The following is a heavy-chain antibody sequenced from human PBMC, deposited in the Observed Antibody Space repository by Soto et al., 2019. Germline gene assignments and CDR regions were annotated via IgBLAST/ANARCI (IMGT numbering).Heavy chain of an antibody. Sequence: PGESLKISCKASGYSFTTYWIGWVRQMPDKGLEWMGIIHPSDSGTKYSPSFQGRVTISADKSRRTAYLQLDRLQASDTATYFCLRPVPPASTTYGIDPWGQGTPGIGSS. CDR2: IHPSDSGT. D-gene: IGHD3-10*01. V-gene: IGHV5-51*01. J-gene: IGHJ6*02. CDR3: LRPVPPASTTYGIDP. CDR1: GYSFTTYW.